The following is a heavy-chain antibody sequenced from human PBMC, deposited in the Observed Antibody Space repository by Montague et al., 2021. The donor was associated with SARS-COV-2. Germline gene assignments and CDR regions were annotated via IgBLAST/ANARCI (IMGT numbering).Heavy chain of an antibody. V-gene: IGHV4-59*01. D-gene: IGHD2-15*01. CDR1: GASITSDS. J-gene: IGHJ3*01. CDR2: IYDTCII. CDR3: AREREGSAFFDL. Sequence: SETLSLTCSVSGASITSDSWCWSRQAPGKGLQWRAYIYDTCIIDYHTSPMRRTTIAVDMSKNQLSLRLTSVIAADTAVYFCAREREGSAFFDLWGQGTMVTVSS.